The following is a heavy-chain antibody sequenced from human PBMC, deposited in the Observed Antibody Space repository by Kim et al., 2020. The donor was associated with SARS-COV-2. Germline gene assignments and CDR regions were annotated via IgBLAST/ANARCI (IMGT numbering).Heavy chain of an antibody. CDR1: GGTFSSYA. Sequence: SVKVSCKASGGTFSSYAISWVRQAPGQGLEWMGRIIPILGIANYAQKFQGRVTITADKSTSTAYMELSSLRSEDTAVYYCARDAPHDYGDHGGDYWGQGTLVTVSS. J-gene: IGHJ4*02. D-gene: IGHD4-17*01. CDR3: ARDAPHDYGDHGGDY. V-gene: IGHV1-69*04. CDR2: IIPILGIA.